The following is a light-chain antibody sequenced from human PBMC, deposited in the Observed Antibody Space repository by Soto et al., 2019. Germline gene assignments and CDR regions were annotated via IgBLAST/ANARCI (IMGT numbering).Light chain of an antibody. CDR3: QQSYSTPRT. Sequence: DIQMTQSPSSLSASVGDRVTITCRASQSISTYLNWYQQNPGKAPKLLIYAASSLQSGVPSKFSGSGSGTDFTLIISSLQPEDFATYYCQQSYSTPRTFGHGTKVEMK. CDR2: AAS. CDR1: QSISTY. J-gene: IGKJ1*01. V-gene: IGKV1-39*01.